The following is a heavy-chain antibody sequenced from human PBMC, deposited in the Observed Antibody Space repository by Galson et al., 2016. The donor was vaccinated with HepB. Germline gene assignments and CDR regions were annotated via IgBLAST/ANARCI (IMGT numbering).Heavy chain of an antibody. CDR2: IYHNGNI. Sequence: TLSLTCTVSGGSISSGSYYWTWIRQLPGKGLEWIGYIYHNGNIYYSPSLKRRVTISLDTLKNQFSLKLGSVTAADTAVYYCARALCVRTGYPACLSGMDVWGQGTTVTVSS. CDR3: ARALCVRTGYPACLSGMDV. D-gene: IGHD3-9*01. CDR1: GGSISSGSYY. V-gene: IGHV4-31*03. J-gene: IGHJ6*02.